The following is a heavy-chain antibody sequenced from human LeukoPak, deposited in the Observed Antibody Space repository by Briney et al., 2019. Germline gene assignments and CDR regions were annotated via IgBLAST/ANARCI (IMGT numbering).Heavy chain of an antibody. J-gene: IGHJ4*02. CDR2: IYPGDSDT. CDR3: ARRGYSYGYSDY. CDR1: GYSFTSYW. Sequence: ASLMISFKGSGYSFTSYWIGWVRQMPGKGLEWMGIIYPGDSDTRYSPSFQGQVTISADKSISTAYLQWSSLKASDTAMYYCARRGYSYGYSDYWGQGTLVTVCS. V-gene: IGHV5-51*01. D-gene: IGHD5-18*01.